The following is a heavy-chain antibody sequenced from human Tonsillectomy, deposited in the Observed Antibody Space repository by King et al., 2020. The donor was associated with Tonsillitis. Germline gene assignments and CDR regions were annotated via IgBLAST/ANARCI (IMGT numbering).Heavy chain of an antibody. CDR1: GFTFSSYA. Sequence: QLVQSGGGVVQPGRSLRLSCAASGFTFSSYAIHWVRQALGKGLERVAVISYDGSDKDYADSVKGRFTISRDNSKKTLYLQMGSLRGEDTAVYFCARGRIEVGGTGLSFDHWGQGTLVTVSS. CDR3: ARGRIEVGGTGLSFDH. D-gene: IGHD6-19*01. CDR2: ISYDGSDK. V-gene: IGHV3-30-3*01. J-gene: IGHJ4*02.